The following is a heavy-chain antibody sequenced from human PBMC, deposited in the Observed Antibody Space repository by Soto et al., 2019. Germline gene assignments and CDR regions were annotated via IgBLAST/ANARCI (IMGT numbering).Heavy chain of an antibody. CDR3: ASLGDAASRYYYGMDV. CDR2: IYYSGST. Sequence: SETLYLAFTVSGCSISIYYWNWIRRPPGKGLEWIGYIYYSGSTNYNPSLKSRVTISVDTSKNQFSLKLSSVTAADTAVYYCASLGDAASRYYYGMDVWGQGTTVT. V-gene: IGHV4-59*08. J-gene: IGHJ6*02. D-gene: IGHD3-10*01. CDR1: GCSISIYY.